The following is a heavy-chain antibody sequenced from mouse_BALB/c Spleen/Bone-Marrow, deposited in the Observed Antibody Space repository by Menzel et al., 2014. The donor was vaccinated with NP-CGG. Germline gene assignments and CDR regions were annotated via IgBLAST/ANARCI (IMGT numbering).Heavy chain of an antibody. CDR3: ARRYVNYFDDFDY. Sequence: EVQVVESGGDLVKPGGSLKLSCAASGFTFSSYAMSWVRQTPEKRLEWVATISSGGSYTYYPDSVKGRFTISRDNAKNALYLQMSSLRSEDTAMYYGARRYVNYFDDFDYWGQGTTLTVSS. CDR1: GFTFSSYA. D-gene: IGHD2-1*01. CDR2: ISSGGSYT. V-gene: IGHV5-9-3*01. J-gene: IGHJ2*01.